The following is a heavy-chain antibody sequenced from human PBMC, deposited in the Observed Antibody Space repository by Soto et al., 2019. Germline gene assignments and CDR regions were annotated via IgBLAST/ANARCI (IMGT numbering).Heavy chain of an antibody. Sequence: QVQLVESGGGVVQPGRSLRLSCAASGFTFSSYAMHWVRQAPGKGLEWVAVISYDGSNKYYADSVKGRFTISRDNSKNTLYLQMNSLRAEDTAVYYCARDQGGLSDDYGDYVVIYYGMDVW. CDR2: ISYDGSNK. D-gene: IGHD4-17*01. CDR1: GFTFSSYA. J-gene: IGHJ6*01. CDR3: ARDQGGLSDDYGDYVVIYYGMDV. V-gene: IGHV3-30-3*01.